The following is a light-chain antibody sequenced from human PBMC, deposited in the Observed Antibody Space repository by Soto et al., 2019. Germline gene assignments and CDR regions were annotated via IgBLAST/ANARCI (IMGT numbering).Light chain of an antibody. CDR2: HDS. Sequence: SYELTQPPSVSVAPGQTARITCGESNIGSKSVHWYQQKPGQAPVLVVSHDSDRPSGIPERFSGSNSGNTATLTISRVDAGDEADYFCQWWDSNSDHVVFGGGTKLTVL. V-gene: IGLV3-21*02. CDR1: NIGSKS. CDR3: QWWDSNSDHVV. J-gene: IGLJ3*02.